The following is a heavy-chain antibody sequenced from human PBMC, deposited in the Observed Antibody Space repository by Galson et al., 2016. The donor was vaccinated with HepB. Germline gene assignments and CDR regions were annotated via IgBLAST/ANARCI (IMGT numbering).Heavy chain of an antibody. CDR3: ARGAFCTISDCSVQHSYYNKGMDV. CDR1: GFSFSSYG. D-gene: IGHD2-21*02. CDR2: VSSDATNK. V-gene: IGHV3-30*03. J-gene: IGHJ6*02. Sequence: SLRLSCAASGFSFSSYGMHWVRQPPGTGLEWVALVSSDATNKFYADSVKGRFTISRDNSTNTAYMELRSLTSDDTAVYFCARGAFCTISDCSVQHSYYNKGMDVWGQGTTVIVSS.